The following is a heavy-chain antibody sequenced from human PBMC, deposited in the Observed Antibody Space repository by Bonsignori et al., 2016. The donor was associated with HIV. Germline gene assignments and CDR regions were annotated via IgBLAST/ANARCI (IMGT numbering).Heavy chain of an antibody. CDR2: IRYDGSNK. Sequence: WIRQPPGKGLEWVVFIRYDGSNKYYADSVKGRFTISRDNSKNTLYLQMNSLRAEDTAVYYCAKDLATVTGHYWGQGTLVTVSS. D-gene: IGHD4-11*01. CDR3: AKDLATVTGHY. J-gene: IGHJ4*02. V-gene: IGHV3-30*02.